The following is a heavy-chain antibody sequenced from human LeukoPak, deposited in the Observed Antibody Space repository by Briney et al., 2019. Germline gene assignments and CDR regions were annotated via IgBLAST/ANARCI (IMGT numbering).Heavy chain of an antibody. V-gene: IGHV3-66*01. CDR1: GXTVSSNY. CDR3: ARVPYNCGGDCYGFDY. D-gene: IGHD2-21*02. CDR2: IYSGGST. Sequence: GGSLRLSCAASGXTVSSNYVSWVRQAPGKGLEWVSVIYSGGSTYYADSVKGRFTISRDNSKNTLYLQMNSLRAEDTAVYYCARVPYNCGGDCYGFDYWGQGTLVTVSS. J-gene: IGHJ4*02.